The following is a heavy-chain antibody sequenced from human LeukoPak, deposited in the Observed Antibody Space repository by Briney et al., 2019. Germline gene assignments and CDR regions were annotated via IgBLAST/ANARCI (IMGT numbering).Heavy chain of an antibody. J-gene: IGHJ3*02. CDR3: ARVKIRSTTVTTAGRISGKQGDAFDI. CDR2: IYYSGST. D-gene: IGHD4-17*01. Sequence: SETLSLTCTVSGGSISSSSYYWGWIRQPPGKGLEWIGSIYYSGSTYYNPSLKSRVTISVDTSKNQFSLKLSSVTAADTAVYYCARVKIRSTTVTTAGRISGKQGDAFDIWGQGTMVTVSS. V-gene: IGHV4-39*07. CDR1: GGSISSSSYY.